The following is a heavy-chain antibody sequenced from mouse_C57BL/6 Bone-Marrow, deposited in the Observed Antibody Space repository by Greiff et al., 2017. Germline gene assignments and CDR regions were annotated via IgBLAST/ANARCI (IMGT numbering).Heavy chain of an antibody. V-gene: IGHV1-15*01. J-gene: IGHJ4*01. CDR2: LDPETGGT. Sequence: VQLQQSGAELVRPGASVTLSCKASGYTFTDYEMHWVKQTPVHGLEWIGALDPETGGTAYNQKFKGKAILTADKSSSTAYMELRSLTSEDSAVYYCTQGAMDYWGQGTSVTVSS. CDR1: GYTFTDYE. CDR3: TQGAMDY.